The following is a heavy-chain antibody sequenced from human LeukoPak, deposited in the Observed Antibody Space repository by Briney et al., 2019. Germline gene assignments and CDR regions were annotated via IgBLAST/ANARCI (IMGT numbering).Heavy chain of an antibody. D-gene: IGHD5-24*01. CDR2: ISSSSSYI. J-gene: IGHJ4*02. CDR3: ASGRSNRDGTITNYFDY. Sequence: GGSLRLSCAASGFTFSSYIMNWVRQAPGKGLEWVSSISSSSSYIYYADSVKGRFTISRDNAKNSLYLQMNSLRAEDTAVYYCASGRSNRDGTITNYFDYWGQGTLVTVSS. CDR1: GFTFSSYI. V-gene: IGHV3-21*01.